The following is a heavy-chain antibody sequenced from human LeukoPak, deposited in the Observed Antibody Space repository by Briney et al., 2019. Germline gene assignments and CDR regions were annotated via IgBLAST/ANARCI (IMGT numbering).Heavy chain of an antibody. CDR3: TRDNGGDWYAFDI. V-gene: IGHV4-4*07. Sequence: PSETLSLTCTVSGASVSSYYWSWIRQPAGKGLEWIGRIYTIGSTNYNPSLKSRVTISVDTSKNQFSLRLSSVSPADTALYYCTRDNGGDWYAFDIWGRGTVVTVSS. J-gene: IGHJ3*02. CDR1: GASVSSYY. CDR2: IYTIGST. D-gene: IGHD2-21*02.